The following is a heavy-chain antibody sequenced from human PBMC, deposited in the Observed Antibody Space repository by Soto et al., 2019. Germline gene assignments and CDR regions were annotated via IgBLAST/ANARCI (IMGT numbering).Heavy chain of an antibody. V-gene: IGHV3-64*01. CDR2: ISSNGGST. D-gene: IGHD4-4*01. Sequence: GGSLRLSCAASGFTFSSYAMHWVRQAPGKGLEYVSAISSNGGSTYYANSVKGRFTISRDNSKNTLYLQMGSLRAEDMAVYYCARSATVTTGHDYWGQGTLVTVSS. CDR3: ARSATVTTGHDY. J-gene: IGHJ4*02. CDR1: GFTFSSYA.